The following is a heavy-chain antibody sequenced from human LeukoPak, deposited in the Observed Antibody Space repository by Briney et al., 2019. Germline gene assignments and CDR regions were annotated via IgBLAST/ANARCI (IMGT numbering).Heavy chain of an antibody. CDR3: ARDRTIAVAGTFGGGLSY. CDR2: INAGNGNT. V-gene: IGHV1-3*01. J-gene: IGHJ4*02. D-gene: IGHD6-19*01. CDR1: GYTFTSYA. Sequence: ASVKASCKASGYTFTSYAMHWVRQAPGQRLEWMGWINAGNGNTKYSQKFQGRVTITRDTSASTAYMELSSLRSEDTAVYYCARDRTIAVAGTFGGGLSYWGQGTLVTVSS.